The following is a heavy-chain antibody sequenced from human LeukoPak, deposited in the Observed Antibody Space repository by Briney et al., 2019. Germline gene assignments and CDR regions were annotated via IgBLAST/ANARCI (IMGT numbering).Heavy chain of an antibody. D-gene: IGHD4-23*01. V-gene: IGHV4-59*01. Sequence: SETLSLTCTVSGGSISNYYWNWIRQPPGKGLEWIGYIYYSGITNYNPSLKSRVTISVDTSKNNQLSLKLSSVTAADTAVYYCARGRWDFDYWGQGTLVTVSS. J-gene: IGHJ4*02. CDR2: IYYSGIT. CDR1: GGSISNYY. CDR3: ARGRWDFDY.